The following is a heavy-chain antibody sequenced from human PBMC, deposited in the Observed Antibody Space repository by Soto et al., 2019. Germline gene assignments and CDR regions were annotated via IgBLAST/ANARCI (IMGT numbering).Heavy chain of an antibody. D-gene: IGHD6-13*01. J-gene: IGHJ4*02. CDR1: GFTFSGSA. CDR2: IRSKANSYAT. V-gene: IGHV3-73*01. CDR3: TRPIAAAGTPVDY. Sequence: GGSLRLSCAASGFTFSGSAMHWVRQASGKGLEWVGRIRSKANSYATAYAASVKGRFTISRDDSKNTAYLQMNSLKTEDTAVYYCTRPIAAAGTPVDYWGQGTLVTVSS.